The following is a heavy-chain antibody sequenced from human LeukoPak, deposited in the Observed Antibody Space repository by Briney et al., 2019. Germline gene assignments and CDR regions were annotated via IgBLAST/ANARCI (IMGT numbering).Heavy chain of an antibody. J-gene: IGHJ6*03. CDR1: GYTFTGYY. V-gene: IGHV1-2*06. Sequence: ASVKVSCKASGYTFTGYYMHWVRQAPGQGLERMGRINLNSGATNYAQKFQGRVTMTRNTSISTAYMELSSLRSEDTAVHYCARSRAGVYVYYYYYYMDVWGKGTTVTVSS. D-gene: IGHD6-13*01. CDR3: ARSRAGVYVYYYYYYMDV. CDR2: INLNSGAT.